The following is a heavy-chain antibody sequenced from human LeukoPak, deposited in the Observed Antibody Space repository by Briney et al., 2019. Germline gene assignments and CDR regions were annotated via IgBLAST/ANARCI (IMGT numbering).Heavy chain of an antibody. J-gene: IGHJ3*02. V-gene: IGHV3-23*01. CDR1: GFTFSSYG. Sequence: PGGSLRLCCAASGFTFSSYGMSWVRQAPGKGLEWVSAISGSGGSTYYADSVKGRFTISRDNSKNTLYLQMNILRAEDTAVYYCAKYRGRYDYDSSEDDAFDIWGQGTMVTVSS. CDR2: ISGSGGST. CDR3: AKYRGRYDYDSSEDDAFDI. D-gene: IGHD3-22*01.